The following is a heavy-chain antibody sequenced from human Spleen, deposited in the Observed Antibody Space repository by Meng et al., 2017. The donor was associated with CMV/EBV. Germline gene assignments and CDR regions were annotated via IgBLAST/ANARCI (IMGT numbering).Heavy chain of an antibody. Sequence: QVSLVQPVLELKKPEAPVKASGKASVYTFTSYGISWVRQAPGQGLEWMGWISAYNGNTNYAQKLQGRVTMTTDTSTSTAYMELRSLRSDDTAVYYCARATYGSGSYYNVLDDYWGQGTLVTVSS. D-gene: IGHD3-10*01. V-gene: IGHV1-18*01. CDR1: VYTFTSYG. CDR3: ARATYGSGSYYNVLDDY. CDR2: ISAYNGNT. J-gene: IGHJ4*02.